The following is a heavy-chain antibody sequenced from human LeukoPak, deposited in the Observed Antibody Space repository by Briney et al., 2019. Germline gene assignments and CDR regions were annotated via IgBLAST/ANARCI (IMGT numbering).Heavy chain of an antibody. CDR2: IYTSGTP. CDR3: AGGFYDSNGFYSDAFDV. D-gene: IGHD3-22*01. Sequence: PSETLSLTCNVSGGSISSFYWSWIRQPPRKGLEWVVYIYTSGTPTYNPSIKSRATISVDTSKSRFSLTLSSVTAADTAVYYCAGGFYDSNGFYSDAFDVWGQGTLVSLSS. J-gene: IGHJ3*01. CDR1: GGSISSFY. V-gene: IGHV4-4*09.